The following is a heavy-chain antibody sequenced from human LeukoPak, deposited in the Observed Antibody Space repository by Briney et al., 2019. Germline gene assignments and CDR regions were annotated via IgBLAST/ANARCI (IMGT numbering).Heavy chain of an antibody. CDR3: ARVGVGATEFDY. D-gene: IGHD1-26*01. Sequence: ASGTLSLTCAVSGGSINSSNWWSWVRPPPGKGLEWIGEIYHSGSTNYNPSLKSRVTISVDKSQNQFSLKVTSVTAADTAVYYCARVGVGATEFDYWGQGTLVTVSS. V-gene: IGHV4-4*02. J-gene: IGHJ4*02. CDR2: IYHSGST. CDR1: GGSINSSNW.